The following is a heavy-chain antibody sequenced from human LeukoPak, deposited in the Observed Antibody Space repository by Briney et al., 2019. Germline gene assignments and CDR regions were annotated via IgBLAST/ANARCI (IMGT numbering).Heavy chain of an antibody. V-gene: IGHV4-59*08. D-gene: IGHD2-15*01. Sequence: SETLSLTCTVSGGSVSNYYWSWIRQPPGKGLEWIGYIYYTGSTNYYPSLKSRVTILLDTSKNQFSLRLSSVTAADTAVYYCASLSVVAPLGDFDSWGQGTLVTVSS. J-gene: IGHJ4*02. CDR1: GGSVSNYY. CDR2: IYYTGST. CDR3: ASLSVVAPLGDFDS.